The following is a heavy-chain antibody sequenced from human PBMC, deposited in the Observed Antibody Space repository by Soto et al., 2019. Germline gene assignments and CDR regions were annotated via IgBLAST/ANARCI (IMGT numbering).Heavy chain of an antibody. V-gene: IGHV3-30-3*01. Sequence: GGSLRLPCAASGFTFSSYAMHWVRQAPGRGLEWVAVISYDGSNKYYADSVKGRFTISRDNSKNTLYLQMNSLRAEDTAVYYCARVAVAGIDYWGQGTLVTVSS. CDR1: GFTFSSYA. J-gene: IGHJ4*02. CDR2: ISYDGSNK. CDR3: ARVAVAGIDY. D-gene: IGHD6-19*01.